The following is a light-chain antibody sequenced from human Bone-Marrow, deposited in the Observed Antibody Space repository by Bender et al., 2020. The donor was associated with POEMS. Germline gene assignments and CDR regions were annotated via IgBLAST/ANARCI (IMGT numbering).Light chain of an antibody. Sequence: SYVLTQPPSVSLAPGQTARITCGGNNIGSESVHWYQQKPGQAPVLVVYDDNDRPSGIPERFSGSNSGTTVTLTISGVQVEDEDDDDCHSAESSATCPEVFGGGTKLTVL. V-gene: IGLV3-21*02. CDR3: HSAESSATCPEV. J-gene: IGLJ3*02. CDR1: NIGSES. CDR2: DDN.